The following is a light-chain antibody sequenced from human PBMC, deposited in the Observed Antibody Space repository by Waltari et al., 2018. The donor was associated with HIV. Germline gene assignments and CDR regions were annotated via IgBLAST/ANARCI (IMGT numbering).Light chain of an antibody. CDR3: QQRSDWPRT. CDR1: QSVGSY. J-gene: IGKJ3*01. Sequence: EIVLTQSPGTLSLSPGERANLSCGASQSVGSYLAWYQQKPGQSPRLLIYDTTNRASDTPARFRGSGAGTDFTLTITSLEPEDFAVYYCQQRSDWPRTYGPGTKVDIK. V-gene: IGKV3-11*01. CDR2: DTT.